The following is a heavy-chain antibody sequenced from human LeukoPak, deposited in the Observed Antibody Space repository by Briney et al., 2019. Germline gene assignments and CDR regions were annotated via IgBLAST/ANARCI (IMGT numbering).Heavy chain of an antibody. CDR1: GYTFTSYG. V-gene: IGHV1-18*01. J-gene: IGHJ6*03. D-gene: IGHD3-3*01. Sequence: ASVKVSCKASGYTFTSYGISWVRQAPGQGLEWMGWISAYSGNTNYAQKLQGRVTMTTDTSTSTAYMELRSLRSDVTAVYYCARSYYDFWSGYSDYYYYYYMDVWGKGTTVTVSS. CDR2: ISAYSGNT. CDR3: ARSYYDFWSGYSDYYYYYYMDV.